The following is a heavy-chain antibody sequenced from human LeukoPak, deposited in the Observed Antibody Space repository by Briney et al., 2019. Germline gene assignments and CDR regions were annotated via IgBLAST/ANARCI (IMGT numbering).Heavy chain of an antibody. CDR2: IKSNI. Sequence: PGGSLRLSCSASGFTFSDYSMNWVRQAPGKGLEWVAYIKSNIYYADSVKGRFTISRDNANNLVYLQMNSLTAEDTAVYYRARDDSSSWYQEYWGQGTLVTVSS. CDR3: ARDDSSSWYQEY. J-gene: IGHJ4*02. CDR1: GFTFSDYS. V-gene: IGHV3-69-1*02. D-gene: IGHD6-13*01.